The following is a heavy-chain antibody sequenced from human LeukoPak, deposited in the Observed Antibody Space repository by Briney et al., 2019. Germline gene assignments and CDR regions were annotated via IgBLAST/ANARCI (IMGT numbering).Heavy chain of an antibody. Sequence: GASVRVSCKASGYTFTSYGISWVRQAPGQGLEWMGWISAYNGNTNYAQKLQGRVTMTTDTSTSTAYMELRSLRSDDTAVYYCARGNRRHITGTTVGPYYYYGMDVWGQGTTVTVSS. D-gene: IGHD1-7*01. CDR2: ISAYNGNT. CDR3: ARGNRRHITGTTVGPYYYYGMDV. V-gene: IGHV1-18*01. CDR1: GYTFTSYG. J-gene: IGHJ6*02.